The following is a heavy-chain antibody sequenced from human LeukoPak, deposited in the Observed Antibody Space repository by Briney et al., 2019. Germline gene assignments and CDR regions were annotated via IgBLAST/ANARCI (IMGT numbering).Heavy chain of an antibody. V-gene: IGHV3-30*02. Sequence: PGGSLRLSCAASGFTFSSYGMHWVRQAPGKGLEWVAFIRYDGSNKYYADSVKGRFTISRDNSKNTLYLQMNSLRAEDTAVYYCAKDGEITIFGVSWYMDVWGKGTTVTVSS. CDR3: AKDGEITIFGVSWYMDV. J-gene: IGHJ6*03. D-gene: IGHD3-3*01. CDR2: IRYDGSNK. CDR1: GFTFSSYG.